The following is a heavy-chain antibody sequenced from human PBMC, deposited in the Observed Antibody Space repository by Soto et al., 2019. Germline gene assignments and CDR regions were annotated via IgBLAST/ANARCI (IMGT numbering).Heavy chain of an antibody. V-gene: IGHV4-59*01. CDR3: AREGDGYIIGWFDP. J-gene: IGHJ5*02. Sequence: SDTLSLTCAVSGGCISSYYWSWIRQPPGKGLEWIGYIYYSGSTNYNPSLKSRVTISVDTSKNQFSLKLSSVTAADTAVYYCAREGDGYIIGWFDPWGQGTLVTLSS. CDR1: GGCISSYY. CDR2: IYYSGST. D-gene: IGHD5-12*01.